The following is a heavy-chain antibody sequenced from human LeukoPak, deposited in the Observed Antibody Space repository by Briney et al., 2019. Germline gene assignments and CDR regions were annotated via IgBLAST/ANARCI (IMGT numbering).Heavy chain of an antibody. CDR3: ARDWVAYCGGDCFPNDY. Sequence: ASVKVSCKASGYTFTSYGISWVRQAPGQGLECMGWISAYNGNTNYAQKLQGRVTMTTDTSTSTAYMELRSLRSDDTAVYYCARDWVAYCGGDCFPNDYWGQGTLVTVSS. CDR2: ISAYNGNT. J-gene: IGHJ4*02. D-gene: IGHD2-21*02. CDR1: GYTFTSYG. V-gene: IGHV1-18*01.